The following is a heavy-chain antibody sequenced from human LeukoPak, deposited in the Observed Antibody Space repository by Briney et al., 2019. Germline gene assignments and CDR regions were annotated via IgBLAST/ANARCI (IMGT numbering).Heavy chain of an antibody. CDR2: ISYDGSNK. D-gene: IGHD2-8*01. J-gene: IGHJ5*02. CDR1: GFTFSSYA. V-gene: IGHV3-30-3*01. Sequence: PGWSLRLSCAASGFTFSSYAMHWVRQAPGKGLEWVAVISYDGSNKYYADSVRGRFTISRDNSKNALCLQMNSLRAEDTAVYYCARGYMMVNWFDPWGQGTLVTVSS. CDR3: ARGYMMVNWFDP.